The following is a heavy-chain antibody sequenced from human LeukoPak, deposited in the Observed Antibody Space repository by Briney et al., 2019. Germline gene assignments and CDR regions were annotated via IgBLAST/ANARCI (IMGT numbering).Heavy chain of an antibody. Sequence: PGGSLRLSYATFGFTLTTYWMHWVRQVPGKGLEWVSYISSSGSTIYYADSVKGRFTISRDNAKNSLYLQMNSLRAEDTAVYYCARAPGNWNYLPDAFDIWGQGTMVTVSS. CDR3: ARAPGNWNYLPDAFDI. CDR1: GFTLTTYW. CDR2: ISSSGSTI. V-gene: IGHV3-48*04. D-gene: IGHD1-7*01. J-gene: IGHJ3*02.